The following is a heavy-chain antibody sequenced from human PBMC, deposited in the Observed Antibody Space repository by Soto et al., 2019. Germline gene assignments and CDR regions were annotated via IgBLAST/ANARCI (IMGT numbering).Heavy chain of an antibody. CDR1: GFSFSSYA. CDR3: AKDRRTPRVATITGPFDY. D-gene: IGHD5-12*01. Sequence: GGSLRLSCAPSGFSFSSYAMSWVRQAPGKGLEWVSAISGSGGSTYYADSVKGRFTISRDNPKNTLYLQMNSLRAEDTAVYFCAKDRRTPRVATITGPFDYWGRETLVTASS. CDR2: ISGSGGST. V-gene: IGHV3-23*01. J-gene: IGHJ4*02.